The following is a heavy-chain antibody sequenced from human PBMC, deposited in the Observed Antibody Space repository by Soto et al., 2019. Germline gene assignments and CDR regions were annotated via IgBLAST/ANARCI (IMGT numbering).Heavy chain of an antibody. J-gene: IGHJ4*02. Sequence: GSLRLSCAASGFTFSSYGMHWVRQAPGKGLEWVAVISYDGSNKYYADSVKGRFTISRDNSKNTLYLQMNSLRAEDTAVYYCAKTYGSGEFDYWGQGTLVTVSS. CDR3: AKTYGSGEFDY. V-gene: IGHV3-30*18. CDR2: ISYDGSNK. CDR1: GFTFSSYG. D-gene: IGHD3-10*01.